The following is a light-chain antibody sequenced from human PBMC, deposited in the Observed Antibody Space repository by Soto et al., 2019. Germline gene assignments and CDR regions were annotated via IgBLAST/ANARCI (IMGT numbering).Light chain of an antibody. V-gene: IGLV1-51*01. CDR1: HSNIGNNY. CDR3: GAWDTSLSVYV. CDR2: DDY. Sequence: QSVLTQPPSVSAAPGQKVTISCSGSHSNIGNNYVAWYQQVPGTAPKLPIYDDYKRPSGTPDRISGSKSGTSVTLGITGLQTGDEADYYCGAWDTSLSVYVYGTGTRSPS. J-gene: IGLJ1*01.